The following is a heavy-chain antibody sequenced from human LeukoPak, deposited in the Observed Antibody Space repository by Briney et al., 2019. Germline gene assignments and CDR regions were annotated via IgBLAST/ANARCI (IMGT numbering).Heavy chain of an antibody. D-gene: IGHD6-13*01. CDR2: ISAGGTTI. Sequence: PGGSLRLSCAASGFTFSDYYMTWIRQAPGKGLEWVSYISAGGTTIYYADSVKVRFTVSRDNARNSLYLQMNSLRAEDTAVYYCARVRSSSWTPGPWGQGTLVTVSS. CDR3: ARVRSSSWTPGP. J-gene: IGHJ5*02. CDR1: GFTFSDYY. V-gene: IGHV3-11*01.